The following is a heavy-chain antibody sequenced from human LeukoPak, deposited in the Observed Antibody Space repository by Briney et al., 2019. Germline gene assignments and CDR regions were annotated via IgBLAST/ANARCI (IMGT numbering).Heavy chain of an antibody. CDR3: ARVGTVYGASVNWFDP. V-gene: IGHV4-31*03. D-gene: IGHD4/OR15-4a*01. CDR2: IYYSGST. Sequence: SETLSLTCTVSGGSISSGGYYWSWIRQHPGKGLEWIGYIYYSGSTYYNPSLKSRVTISVDTSKNQFSLKLSSVTAADTAVYYCARVGTVYGASVNWFDPWGQGTLVTVSS. CDR1: GGSISSGGYY. J-gene: IGHJ5*02.